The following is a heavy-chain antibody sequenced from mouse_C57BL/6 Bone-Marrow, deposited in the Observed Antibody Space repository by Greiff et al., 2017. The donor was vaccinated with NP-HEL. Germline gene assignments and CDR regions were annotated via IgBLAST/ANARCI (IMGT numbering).Heavy chain of an antibody. D-gene: IGHD2-4*01. Sequence: EVQLQQSGAELVRPGASVKLSCTASGFNIKDDYMHWVKQRPEQGREWIGWIDPENGDTEYASKFQGKATITADTSSNTAYLQLSSLTSEDTAVYYCTVYDYDFDYWGQGTTLTVSS. CDR1: GFNIKDDY. CDR3: TVYDYDFDY. V-gene: IGHV14-4*01. CDR2: IDPENGDT. J-gene: IGHJ2*01.